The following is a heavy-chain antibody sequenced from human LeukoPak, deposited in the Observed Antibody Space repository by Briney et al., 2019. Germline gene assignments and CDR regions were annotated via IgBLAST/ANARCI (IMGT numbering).Heavy chain of an antibody. D-gene: IGHD2-15*01. J-gene: IGHJ3*02. V-gene: IGHV3-21*01. CDR1: GFTFSSYH. Sequence: PGGSLRLSCEVSGFTFSSYHMNWVRQAPGKGLEWVSSISSSSRYIYYADSVKGRFTISRDNAKNSLYLQMNSLRAEDTAVYYCARDPAVVVVAGWAFDIWGQGTMVTVSS. CDR3: ARDPAVVVVAGWAFDI. CDR2: ISSSSRYI.